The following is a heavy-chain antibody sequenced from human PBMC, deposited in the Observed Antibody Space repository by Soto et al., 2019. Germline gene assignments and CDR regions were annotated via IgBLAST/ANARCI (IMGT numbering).Heavy chain of an antibody. J-gene: IGHJ5*02. CDR3: ARDQGRTVTRGDWFDP. V-gene: IGHV3-30-3*01. D-gene: IGHD6-19*01. CDR1: GFMVSTYA. CDR2: ISNDGSDI. Sequence: QVQLVESGGGVVQPGRSLRLSGAASGFMVSTYAMHWVRQAPGKGLEWVAVISNDGSDIYYGDSGKGRFTISRDNTRNTLNLEMISLQTEDTAVFYCARDQGRTVTRGDWFDPWGQGTLVTVSS.